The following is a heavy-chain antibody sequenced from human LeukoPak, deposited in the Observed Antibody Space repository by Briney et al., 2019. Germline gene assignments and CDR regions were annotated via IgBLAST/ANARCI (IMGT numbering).Heavy chain of an antibody. D-gene: IGHD5-18*01. CDR3: ARPSDTAGHLDAFDI. J-gene: IGHJ3*02. V-gene: IGHV1-18*01. Sequence: ASVKVSCKASGYTFTSYGISWVRQAPGQGLEWMGWISAYNGDTNYAQKLQGRVTMTTDTSTSTACMELRSLRSDDTAVYYCARPSDTAGHLDAFDIWGQGTMVTVSS. CDR2: ISAYNGDT. CDR1: GYTFTSYG.